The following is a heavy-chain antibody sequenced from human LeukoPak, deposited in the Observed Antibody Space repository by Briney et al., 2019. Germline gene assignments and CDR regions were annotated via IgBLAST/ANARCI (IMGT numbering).Heavy chain of an antibody. D-gene: IGHD2-2*01. CDR2: IKQDGSEK. J-gene: IGHJ4*02. CDR1: GFTFSSYW. CDR3: AKTQGVVPAAVGY. V-gene: IGHV3-7*03. Sequence: PGGSLRLSCAASGFTFSSYWMSWVRQAPGKGLEWVANIKQDGSEKYYVDSVKGRFTISRDNAKKSLYLQMNSLRAEDTAVYYCAKTQGVVPAAVGYWGQGTLVTVSS.